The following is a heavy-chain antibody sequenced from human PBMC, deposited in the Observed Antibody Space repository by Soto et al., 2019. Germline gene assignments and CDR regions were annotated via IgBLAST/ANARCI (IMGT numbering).Heavy chain of an antibody. CDR1: GYSFTNYW. J-gene: IGHJ4*02. CDR2: IYPEDSET. D-gene: IGHD3-22*01. Sequence: GESLKISCKGSGYSFTNYWIGWVRQMPGKDLEWIGIIYPEDSETRYSPSFQGLVTISADKSISTAYLQWSSLKASDTAMYYCARPYYYDSSGYYYFDYWGQGTLVTVSS. CDR3: ARPYYYDSSGYYYFDY. V-gene: IGHV5-51*01.